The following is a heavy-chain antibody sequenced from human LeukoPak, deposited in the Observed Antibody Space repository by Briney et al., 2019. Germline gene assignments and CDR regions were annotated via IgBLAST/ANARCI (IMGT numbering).Heavy chain of an antibody. V-gene: IGHV4-34*01. J-gene: IGHJ5*02. Sequence: PSETLSLTCAVYGGSFSGYYWGWIRQPPGKGLEWIGEINHSGSTNYNPSLKSRVTISVDTSKNQFSLKLSSVTAADTAVYYCARRGCSSTSCYRRWFDPWGQGTLVTVSS. CDR2: INHSGST. D-gene: IGHD2-2*02. CDR1: GGSFSGYY. CDR3: ARRGCSSTSCYRRWFDP.